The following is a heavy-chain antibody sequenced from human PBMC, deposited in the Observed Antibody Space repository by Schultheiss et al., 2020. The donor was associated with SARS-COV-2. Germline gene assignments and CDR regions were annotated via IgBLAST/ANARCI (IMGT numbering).Heavy chain of an antibody. CDR2: IYYSGST. CDR1: GGSISSGGYS. D-gene: IGHD5-18*01. Sequence: SETLSLTCAVSGGSISSGGYSWSWIRQPPGKGLEWIGYIYYSGSTNYNPSLKSRVTISVDTSKNQFSLKLSSVTAADTAVYYCARQCQGYSSPWDYYYGMDVWGQGTTVTVSS. J-gene: IGHJ6*02. CDR3: ARQCQGYSSPWDYYYGMDV. V-gene: IGHV4-61*08.